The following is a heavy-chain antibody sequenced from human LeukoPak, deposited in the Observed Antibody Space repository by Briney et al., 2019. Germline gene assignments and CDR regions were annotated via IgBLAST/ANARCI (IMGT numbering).Heavy chain of an antibody. V-gene: IGHV3-48*01. Sequence: GGSLRLSCAASGFTFSSYSMNWVRQAPGKGLEWVSYISSSSSTIYYADSVKGRFTISRDNAKNSLYLQMNSLRAEDTAVYYCARDEARWELLNPLDYWGQGTLVTVSS. CDR1: GFTFSSYS. D-gene: IGHD1-26*01. CDR3: ARDEARWELLNPLDY. J-gene: IGHJ4*02. CDR2: ISSSSSTI.